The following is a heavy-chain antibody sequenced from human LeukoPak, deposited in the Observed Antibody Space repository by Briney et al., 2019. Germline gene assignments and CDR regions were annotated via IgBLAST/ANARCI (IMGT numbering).Heavy chain of an antibody. Sequence: GRSLRLSCAASGFTFSSYGMHWVRQAPGKGLEWVAFIRYDGSNKYYADSVKGRFTISRDNAKNSLYLQMNSLRAEDTAVYYCARFGNSDYWGQGTLVTVSS. CDR1: GFTFSSYG. D-gene: IGHD2-15*01. CDR2: IRYDGSNK. J-gene: IGHJ4*02. CDR3: ARFGNSDY. V-gene: IGHV3-33*08.